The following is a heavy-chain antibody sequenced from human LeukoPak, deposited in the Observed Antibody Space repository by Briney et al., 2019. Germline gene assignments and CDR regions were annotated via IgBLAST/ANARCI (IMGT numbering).Heavy chain of an antibody. CDR3: ARDIDY. V-gene: IGHV3-74*01. CDR1: GFTFSSFW. J-gene: IGHJ4*02. CDR2: ITSDGRGT. Sequence: PGGSLRLSCAASGFTFSSFWMNWVRQAPGKGLVWVSRITSDGRGTTYADSVKGRFTISRDNAKNTLYLQMNSLRAEDTAVYYCARDIDYWGQGTLGTVSS.